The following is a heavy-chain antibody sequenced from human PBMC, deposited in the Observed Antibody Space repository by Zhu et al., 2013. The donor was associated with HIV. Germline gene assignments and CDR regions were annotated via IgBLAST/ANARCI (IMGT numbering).Heavy chain of an antibody. J-gene: IGHJ4*02. CDR1: GYTFNDHE. CDR3: VRGRDGDGYNYGY. Sequence: QVQLVQSGAEVKKPGASLKVSCRALGYTFNDHEIHWVRQATGQGLEWMGWMNPKSGNTGYAQNFQGRVTMTRNPSIRTAYMELSRLKSDDTAVYYCVRGRDGDGYNYGYWGQGTLVTVSS. V-gene: IGHV1-8*01. D-gene: IGHD5-12*01. CDR2: MNPKSGNT.